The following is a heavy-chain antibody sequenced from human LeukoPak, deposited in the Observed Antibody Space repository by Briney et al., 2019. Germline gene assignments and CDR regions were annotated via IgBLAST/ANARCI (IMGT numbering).Heavy chain of an antibody. Sequence: GRSQRLSCAASGFTFDDYAMHWVRHAPGKGLEWVSGISWNSGSIGYADSVKGRFTISRDNAKNSLYLQMNSLRAEDTALYYCAKGRSYYYYGMDVWGQGTTVTVSS. CDR3: AKGRSYYYYGMDV. CDR1: GFTFDDYA. CDR2: ISWNSGSI. V-gene: IGHV3-9*01. J-gene: IGHJ6*02.